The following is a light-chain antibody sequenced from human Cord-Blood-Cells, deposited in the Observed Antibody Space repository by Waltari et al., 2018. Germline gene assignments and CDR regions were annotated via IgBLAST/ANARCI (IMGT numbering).Light chain of an antibody. CDR1: QSVSSY. CDR2: DAS. J-gene: IGKJ4*01. Sequence: EIVLTQSPATLSLSPGERATLSCRASQSVSSYLAWYQQKPGQAPRLLNYDASNRATGIPARFSGSGSGTDFTLTSSSLEPEDFAVYYCQQRSNWPPTFGGGTKVEIK. CDR3: QQRSNWPPT. V-gene: IGKV3-11*01.